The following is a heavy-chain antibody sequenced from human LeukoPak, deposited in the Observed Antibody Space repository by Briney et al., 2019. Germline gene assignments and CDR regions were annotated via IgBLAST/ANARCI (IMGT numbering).Heavy chain of an antibody. V-gene: IGHV3-11*01. CDR1: GFTFSDYY. CDR2: ISSSGSTI. D-gene: IGHD6-13*01. CDR3: ARGEAPRYSSSWSRTFDY. J-gene: IGHJ4*02. Sequence: PGGSLRLSCAASGFTFSDYYMSWIRQAPGKGLEWVSYISSSGSTIYYADSVKGRFTISRDNAKNSLYLQMNSLRAEDTAVYYCARGEAPRYSSSWSRTFDYWGQGTLVTVSS.